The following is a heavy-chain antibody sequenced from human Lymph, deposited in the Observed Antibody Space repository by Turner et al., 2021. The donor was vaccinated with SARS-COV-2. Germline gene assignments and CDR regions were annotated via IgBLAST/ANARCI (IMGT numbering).Heavy chain of an antibody. V-gene: IGHV3-15*01. CDR3: TTGWFTGTYGDYFDY. D-gene: IGHD1-7*01. J-gene: IGHJ4*02. CDR2: IKSKTDGGTT. Sequence: EVQLVESGGGLVKPGGSLRLSCGASGFPFSYAWMTWVRQAPGKGLAWVCRIKSKTDGGTTDYAAPVKGRFTISRDDSKNTLFLQMNSLKTEDTAVYFCTTGWFTGTYGDYFDYWGQGTLVTLSS. CDR1: GFPFSYAW.